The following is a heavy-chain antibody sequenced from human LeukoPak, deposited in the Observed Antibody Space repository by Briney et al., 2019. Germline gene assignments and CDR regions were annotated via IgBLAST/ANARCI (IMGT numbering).Heavy chain of an antibody. D-gene: IGHD4-17*01. Sequence: ASVKVSCKVSGYTLTELSMHWVRQAPGKGLEWMGGFDPENGETIYAQKFQGRVTMTEDTSTDTAYMGLSSLRSEDTAVYYCATMGRTVTTSDAFDIWGQGTMVTVSS. CDR2: FDPENGET. CDR1: GYTLTELS. V-gene: IGHV1-24*01. J-gene: IGHJ3*02. CDR3: ATMGRTVTTSDAFDI.